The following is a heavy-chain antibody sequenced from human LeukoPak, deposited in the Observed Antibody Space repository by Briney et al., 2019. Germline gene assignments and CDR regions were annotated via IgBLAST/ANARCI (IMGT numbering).Heavy chain of an antibody. J-gene: IGHJ1*01. CDR2: ISSSGSTI. CDR3: ARKKNYYDSSGPFQH. D-gene: IGHD3-22*01. Sequence: GRSLRLSCAASGFTFSSYGMHWVRQAPGKGLEWVSYISSSGSTIYYADSVKGRFTISRDNAKNSLYLQMNSLRAEDTAVYYCARKKNYYDSSGPFQHWGQGTLVTVSS. V-gene: IGHV3-48*04. CDR1: GFTFSSYG.